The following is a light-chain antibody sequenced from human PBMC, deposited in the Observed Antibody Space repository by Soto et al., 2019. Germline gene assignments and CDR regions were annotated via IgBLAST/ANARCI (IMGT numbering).Light chain of an antibody. Sequence: DIQMTQSRSTQSASVGDVVTITCRASQSISSWLAWYQQKPGKAPKLLIYKASSLESGVPSRFSGSGSGTEFTLTISSLQPDDFATYYCQQYNSYSWTFGQGTKVDIK. CDR1: QSISSW. V-gene: IGKV1-5*03. CDR3: QQYNSYSWT. CDR2: KAS. J-gene: IGKJ1*01.